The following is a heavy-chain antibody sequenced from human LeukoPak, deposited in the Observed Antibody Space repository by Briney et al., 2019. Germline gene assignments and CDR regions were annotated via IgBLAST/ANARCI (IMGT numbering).Heavy chain of an antibody. CDR2: ISAYNGNT. CDR3: ARDLRTIFGVVITTYYFDY. Sequence: SVKVSCKASGYTFTSYGISWVRQAPGQGLEWMGWISAYNGNTNYVQKLQGRVTMTTDTSTSTAYMELRSLRSDDTAVYYCARDLRTIFGVVITTYYFDYWGQGTLVTVSS. D-gene: IGHD3-3*01. V-gene: IGHV1-18*01. J-gene: IGHJ4*02. CDR1: GYTFTSYG.